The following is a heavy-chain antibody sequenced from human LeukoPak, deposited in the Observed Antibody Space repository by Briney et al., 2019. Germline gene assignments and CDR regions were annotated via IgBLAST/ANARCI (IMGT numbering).Heavy chain of an antibody. D-gene: IGHD1-26*01. V-gene: IGHV3-23*01. J-gene: IGHJ3*02. Sequence: GGSLRLSCAASGFTFSSYEMNWVHQAPGKGLEWVSAISGSGGSTYYADSVKGRFTISRDNSKNTLYLQMNSLRAEDTAVYYCAKVHSGSYRDAFDIWGQGTMVTVSS. CDR2: ISGSGGST. CDR1: GFTFSSYE. CDR3: AKVHSGSYRDAFDI.